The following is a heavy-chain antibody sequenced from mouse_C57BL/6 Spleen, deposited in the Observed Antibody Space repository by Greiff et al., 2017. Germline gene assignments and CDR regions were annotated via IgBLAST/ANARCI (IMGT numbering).Heavy chain of an antibody. CDR3: ARPAGKKLDYFDY. V-gene: IGHV5-17*01. D-gene: IGHD1-3*01. CDR2: ISSGSSTI. Sequence: EVKVEESGGGLVKPGGSLKLSCAASGFTFSDYGMHWVRQAPEKGLEWVAYISSGSSTIYYADTVKGRFTISRDNAKNTLFLQMTSLRSEDTAMYYCARPAGKKLDYFDYWGQGTTLTVSS. CDR1: GFTFSDYG. J-gene: IGHJ2*01.